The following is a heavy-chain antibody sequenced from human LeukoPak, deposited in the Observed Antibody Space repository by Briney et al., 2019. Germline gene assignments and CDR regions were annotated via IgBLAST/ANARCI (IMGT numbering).Heavy chain of an antibody. D-gene: IGHD3-22*01. J-gene: IGHJ4*02. Sequence: SETLSLTCTVSNGSISSYSYYWGWIRQPPGKGLEWIGNIYYSGSTYFNPSLKSRVTMSVDTSKDQFSLRLSSVTAADTAVYYCALYDSSGYYVDCWGQGILVTVSS. CDR3: ALYDSSGYYVDC. CDR1: NGSISSYSYY. CDR2: IYYSGST. V-gene: IGHV4-39*01.